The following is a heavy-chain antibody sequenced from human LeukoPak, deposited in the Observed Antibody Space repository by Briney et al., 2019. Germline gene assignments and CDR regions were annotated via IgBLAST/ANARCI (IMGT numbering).Heavy chain of an antibody. V-gene: IGHV4-39*07. CDR2: IYYSGST. CDR3: ASEQWLVPDY. J-gene: IGHJ4*02. CDR1: GGSISSSSYY. Sequence: SETLSLTCTVSGGSISSSSYYWGWIRQPPGKGLEWIGSIYYSGSTYYNPSLKSRVTISVDTSKNQFSLKLSSVTAADTAVYYCASEQWLVPDYWGQGTLVTVSS. D-gene: IGHD6-19*01.